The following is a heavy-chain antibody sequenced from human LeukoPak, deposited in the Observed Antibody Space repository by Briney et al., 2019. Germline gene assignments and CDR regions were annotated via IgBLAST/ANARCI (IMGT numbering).Heavy chain of an antibody. Sequence: SETLSLTCTVSGGSISSYYWSWIRQPPGKGLEWIGYIYYSGSTNYNPSLKSRVTISVDTSKNQFSLKLRSVNAADTAVYYCARTTEGYCRGRSCYSYYYYMDVWGKGTTVTVSS. J-gene: IGHJ6*03. V-gene: IGHV4-59*01. D-gene: IGHD2-15*01. CDR3: ARTTEGYCRGRSCYSYYYYMDV. CDR1: GGSISSYY. CDR2: IYYSGST.